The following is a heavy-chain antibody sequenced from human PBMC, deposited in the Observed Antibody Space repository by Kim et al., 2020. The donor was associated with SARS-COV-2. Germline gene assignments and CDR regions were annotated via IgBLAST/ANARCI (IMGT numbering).Heavy chain of an antibody. Sequence: YYADSVKGRFTISRDNAKNSLYLQMNSLRDEDTAVYYCARSSITMIVVVNWGQGTLVTVSS. CDR3: ARSSITMIVVVN. D-gene: IGHD3-22*01. J-gene: IGHJ4*02. V-gene: IGHV3-48*02.